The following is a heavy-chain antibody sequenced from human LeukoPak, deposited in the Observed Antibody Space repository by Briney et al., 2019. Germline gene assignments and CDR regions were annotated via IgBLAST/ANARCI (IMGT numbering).Heavy chain of an antibody. CDR3: ARVGGMTKYYLDY. J-gene: IGHJ4*02. D-gene: IGHD1-26*01. CDR1: GYTFTGYY. V-gene: IGHV1-2*02. CDR2: INPNSGGT. Sequence: ASVKVSCKASGYTFTGYYMHWVRQAPGQGLEWMGWINPNSGGTNYAQKSQGRVTMTRDTSISTAYMELSRLRSDDTAVYYCARVGGMTKYYLDYWGQGTLVTVSS.